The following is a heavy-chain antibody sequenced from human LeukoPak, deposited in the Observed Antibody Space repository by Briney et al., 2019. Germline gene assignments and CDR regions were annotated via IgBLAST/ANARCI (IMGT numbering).Heavy chain of an antibody. CDR1: GGSFSGYY. J-gene: IGHJ5*02. CDR2: IYYSGST. Sequence: SETLSLTCAVYGGSFSGYYWSWIRQPPGKGLEWIGYIYYSGSTNYNPSLKSRVTISVDTSKNQFSLKLSSVTAADTAVYYCARGNGYRRNNWFDPWGQGTLVTVSS. CDR3: ARGNGYRRNNWFDP. V-gene: IGHV4-59*01. D-gene: IGHD6-25*01.